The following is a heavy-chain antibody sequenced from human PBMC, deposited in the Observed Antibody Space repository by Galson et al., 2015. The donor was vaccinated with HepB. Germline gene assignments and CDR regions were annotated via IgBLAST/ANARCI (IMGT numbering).Heavy chain of an antibody. V-gene: IGHV3-49*03. D-gene: IGHD7-27*01. J-gene: IGHJ3*02. CDR3: TRGSGWGPTDAFDI. Sequence: SLRLSCAASGFTFGDYAMSWFRQAPGKGLEWVGFIRSKAYGGTTEYAASVKGRFTISRDDSKSIAYLQMNSLKTEDTAVYYCTRGSGWGPTDAFDIWGQGTMVTVSS. CDR1: GFTFGDYA. CDR2: IRSKAYGGTT.